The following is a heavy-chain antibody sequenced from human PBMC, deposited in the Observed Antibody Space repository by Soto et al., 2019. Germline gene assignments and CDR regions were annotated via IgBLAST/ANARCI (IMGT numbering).Heavy chain of an antibody. CDR3: ARAGIGYCTSASCYAAFDI. Sequence: EVQLVESGGGLVQPGGSLRLSCAASGFTFVNYWMHWVRQAPGKGLVWVSRINGDGSSTNYADSVKGRFTISRDNAKNTLYLQMNSLRAEDTAVYYCARAGIGYCTSASCYAAFDIWGRGTMVTVSS. J-gene: IGHJ3*02. CDR1: GFTFVNYW. CDR2: INGDGSST. V-gene: IGHV3-74*01. D-gene: IGHD2-2*01.